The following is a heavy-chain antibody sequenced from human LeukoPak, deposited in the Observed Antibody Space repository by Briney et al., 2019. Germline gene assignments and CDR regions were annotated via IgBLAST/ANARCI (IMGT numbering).Heavy chain of an antibody. J-gene: IGHJ5*02. Sequence: ESGPTLVNPTQTLTLTCTFSGFSLSTSGVGVGWIRQPPGKALEWLALIYWDDDKRYSPSLKSRLTITKDTSKNQVVLTMTNMDPLDTATYYCAHRRLYCSSTSCHNWFDPWGQGTLVTVSS. CDR3: AHRRLYCSSTSCHNWFDP. CDR1: GFSLSTSGVG. CDR2: IYWDDDK. D-gene: IGHD2-2*01. V-gene: IGHV2-5*02.